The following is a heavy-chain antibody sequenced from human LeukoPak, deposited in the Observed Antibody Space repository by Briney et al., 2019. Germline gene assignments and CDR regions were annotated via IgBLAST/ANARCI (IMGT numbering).Heavy chain of an antibody. CDR1: GGTFSSYA. Sequence: SVKVSCKASGGTFSSYAISWVRQAPGQGVEWMGGIIPIFGTANYAQKFQGRVTITADESTSTAYMELSSLRSEDTAVYYCARGGRYCSSTSCYTFDYWGQGTLVTVSS. V-gene: IGHV1-69*01. CDR3: ARGGRYCSSTSCYTFDY. CDR2: IIPIFGTA. D-gene: IGHD2-2*02. J-gene: IGHJ4*02.